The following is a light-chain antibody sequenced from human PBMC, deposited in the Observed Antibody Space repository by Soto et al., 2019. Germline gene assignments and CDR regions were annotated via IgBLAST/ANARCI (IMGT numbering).Light chain of an antibody. Sequence: DIQMTQSPSTLSASVGDRATITCRASKSISSWLAWYQQKPGQAPKLLIYKASTLQSGVPSRFSGGGSGTDFTLAISRLQPDVSATYCCQQYNDNWTFGQGTKVEIK. CDR1: KSISSW. CDR2: KAS. J-gene: IGKJ1*01. CDR3: QQYNDNWT. V-gene: IGKV1-5*03.